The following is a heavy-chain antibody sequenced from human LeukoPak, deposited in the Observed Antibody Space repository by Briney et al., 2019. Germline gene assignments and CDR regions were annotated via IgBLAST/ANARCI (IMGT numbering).Heavy chain of an antibody. CDR1: GFTFSSYA. J-gene: IGHJ4*02. V-gene: IGHV3-23*01. CDR2: ISGSGGST. CDR3: AILVVPAATQSPYFDY. Sequence: PGGSLRLSCAASGFTFSSYAMSWVRQAPGKGLEWVSAISGSGGSTYYADSVKGRFTISRDNSKNTLYLQMNSLRAEDTAVYYCAILVVPAATQSPYFDYWGQGTLVTVSS. D-gene: IGHD2-2*01.